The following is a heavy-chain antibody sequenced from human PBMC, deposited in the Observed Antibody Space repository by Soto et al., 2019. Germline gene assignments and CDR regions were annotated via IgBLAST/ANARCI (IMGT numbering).Heavy chain of an antibody. CDR3: ARGKSGYLTFDY. Sequence: EVQLVETGGGLVQPGGSLRLSCAASGFIVSDNYMNWVRQAPGKGLEWLSVVYSGSATYYADSVKGRFTISRDNSKNTVFLQMNSLRVEDTAVYYCARGKSGYLTFDYWGQGNLVTVSS. CDR1: GFIVSDNY. J-gene: IGHJ4*02. CDR2: VYSGSAT. V-gene: IGHV3-53*02. D-gene: IGHD3-22*01.